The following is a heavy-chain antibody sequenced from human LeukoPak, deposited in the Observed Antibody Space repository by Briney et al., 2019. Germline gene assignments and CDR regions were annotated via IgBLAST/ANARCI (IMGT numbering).Heavy chain of an antibody. Sequence: GGSLRLSCAVSGFPFSVYEMNWVRQAPGKGLEWVSNIASSGTTIYYAGSVKGRFSISRDNAKSSLYPQMNSLRVEDTAVYYCALLAVASDFDYWGQGALVTVSS. CDR1: GFPFSVYE. CDR2: IASSGTTI. D-gene: IGHD6-19*01. V-gene: IGHV3-48*03. CDR3: ALLAVASDFDY. J-gene: IGHJ4*02.